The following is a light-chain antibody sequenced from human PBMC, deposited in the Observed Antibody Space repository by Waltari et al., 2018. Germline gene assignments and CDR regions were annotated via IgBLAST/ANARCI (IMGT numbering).Light chain of an antibody. CDR1: NLGDTY. Sequence: SYDLTQPPSVPVSAGQTATIACSGANLGDTYASWYQQKAGQSPVLLIYENNKRPSGNPERFSGSNSGNTATLTISGTQSMDEADYYCQAWDSNTVVFGGGTKLTVL. CDR3: QAWDSNTVV. V-gene: IGLV3-1*01. CDR2: ENN. J-gene: IGLJ2*01.